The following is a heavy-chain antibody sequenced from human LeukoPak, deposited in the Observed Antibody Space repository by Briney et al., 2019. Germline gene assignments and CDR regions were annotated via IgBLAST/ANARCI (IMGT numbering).Heavy chain of an antibody. J-gene: IGHJ5*02. Sequence: SETLSLTCTVSAGSISSGDYYWSWIRQPPGKGLEWIGYIYYSGSTYYNPSLKSRVTISVDTSKNQFSLKLSSVTAADTAVYYCARGGRVITMIVVVEFDPWGQGTLVTVSS. V-gene: IGHV4-30-4*01. CDR1: AGSISSGDYY. CDR2: IYYSGST. CDR3: ARGGRVITMIVVVEFDP. D-gene: IGHD3-22*01.